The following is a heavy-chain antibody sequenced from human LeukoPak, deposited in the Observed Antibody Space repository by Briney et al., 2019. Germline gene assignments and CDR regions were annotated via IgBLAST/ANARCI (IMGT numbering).Heavy chain of an antibody. D-gene: IGHD5-18*01. V-gene: IGHV1-46*01. Sequence: ASVKVSCKASGYTFTYYYIHWVRQAPGHGLEWMGLINPNGGSTDHAQKFQDRVTMTRDTSTSTVYMELSSLRSEDTAVYYCARAAGDSYGYRYYFDHWGQGTLVTVSS. J-gene: IGHJ4*02. CDR2: INPNGGST. CDR3: ARAAGDSYGYRYYFDH. CDR1: GYTFTYYY.